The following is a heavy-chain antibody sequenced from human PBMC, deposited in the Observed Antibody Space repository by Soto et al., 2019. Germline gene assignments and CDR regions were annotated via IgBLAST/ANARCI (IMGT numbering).Heavy chain of an antibody. J-gene: IGHJ4*02. V-gene: IGHV3-48*01. Sequence: GGSLRLSCAASGFTFSSYSMNWVRQAPGKGLEWVSYISSSSSTIYYADSVKGRFTISRDNAKNSLYLQMNSLRAEDTAVYYCARASYIWGRYRQFDFDYWGQGTLVTVSS. D-gene: IGHD3-16*02. CDR3: ARASYIWGRYRQFDFDY. CDR2: ISSSSSTI. CDR1: GFTFSSYS.